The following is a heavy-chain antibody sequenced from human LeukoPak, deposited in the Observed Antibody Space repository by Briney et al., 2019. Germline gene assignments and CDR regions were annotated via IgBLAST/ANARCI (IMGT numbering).Heavy chain of an antibody. D-gene: IGHD6-13*01. CDR1: GFTFSAYA. Sequence: PGGSLRLSCAASGFTFSAYAMHWVRQAPGQGLEWMGIINPSGGSTSYAQKFQGRVTMTRDTSTSTVYMELSSLRSEDTAVYYCASSSYSSSWYGLLVDYWGQGTLVTVSS. J-gene: IGHJ4*02. V-gene: IGHV1-46*01. CDR3: ASSSYSSSWYGLLVDY. CDR2: INPSGGST.